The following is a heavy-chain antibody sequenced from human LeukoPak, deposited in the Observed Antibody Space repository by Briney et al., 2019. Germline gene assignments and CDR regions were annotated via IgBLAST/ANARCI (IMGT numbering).Heavy chain of an antibody. Sequence: GGSLRLSCAASGFTVSTNYMSWVRQAPGKGLEWVSVIYSGGNTYYADSVKGRFIISRDNSKNTLYLQMNSLRAEDTAVYYCARDQDSGSFIFDYWGQGTLVTVSS. CDR3: ARDQDSGSFIFDY. D-gene: IGHD1-26*01. CDR2: IYSGGNT. V-gene: IGHV3-53*01. CDR1: GFTVSTNY. J-gene: IGHJ4*02.